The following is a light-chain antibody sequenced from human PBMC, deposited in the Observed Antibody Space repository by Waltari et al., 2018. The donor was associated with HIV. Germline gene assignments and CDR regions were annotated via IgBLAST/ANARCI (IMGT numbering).Light chain of an antibody. Sequence: QSALTQPSSVSGSPGQSVTLSCTGTSSDVGGYNYVSWYQQHPGKAPKLMIYEVTKRPSGVPDRFSGSKSGNTASLTISGLQAEDEADYFCCSYAGGYTLVFGGGTKLTVL. J-gene: IGLJ3*02. V-gene: IGLV2-11*01. CDR3: CSYAGGYTLV. CDR2: EVT. CDR1: SSDVGGYNY.